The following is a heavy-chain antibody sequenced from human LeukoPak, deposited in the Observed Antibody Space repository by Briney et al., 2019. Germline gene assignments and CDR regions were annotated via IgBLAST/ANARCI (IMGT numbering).Heavy chain of an antibody. CDR2: IYSGGST. V-gene: IGHV3-53*01. Sequence: GGSLRLSCAASGFTVSSNYMSWVRQAPGKGLEWVSVIYSGGSTYYADSVKGRFTISRDNSENTLYLQMNSLRAEDTAVYYRARAKAVAVFDYWGQGTLVTVSS. CDR1: GFTVSSNY. CDR3: ARAKAVAVFDY. J-gene: IGHJ4*02. D-gene: IGHD6-19*01.